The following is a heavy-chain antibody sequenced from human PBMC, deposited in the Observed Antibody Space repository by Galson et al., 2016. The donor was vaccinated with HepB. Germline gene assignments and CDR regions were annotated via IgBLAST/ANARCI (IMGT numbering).Heavy chain of an antibody. CDR1: GFTVRSTY. J-gene: IGHJ6*02. D-gene: IGHD1-26*01. V-gene: IGHV3-53*01. CDR3: ARSLGATTNYGMDV. Sequence: LRLSCAASGFTVRSTYMHWVRQAPGKGLAWALVIHSGGTTYYAYSVMGRFSISRDHSKNTMDLQMSGLRAEDTAVYYCARSLGATTNYGMDVWGQGTTVTVS. CDR2: IHSGGTT.